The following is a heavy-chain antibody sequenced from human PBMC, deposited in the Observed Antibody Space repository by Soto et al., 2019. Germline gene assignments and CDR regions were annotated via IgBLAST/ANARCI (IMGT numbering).Heavy chain of an antibody. CDR3: AKNAVGGFEW. D-gene: IGHD3-9*01. Sequence: QLQESGPGLVKPSGTLSLTCAVSRGSMTTGDWFSWVRQSPGKGLEWIGEIYYGGTTHYKPSLKSRVTISLDKSNNQFFLELSSSTAADTAVYYCAKNAVGGFEWWGQGTLVTVSS. CDR2: IYYGGTT. CDR1: RGSMTTGDW. V-gene: IGHV4-4*02. J-gene: IGHJ4*02.